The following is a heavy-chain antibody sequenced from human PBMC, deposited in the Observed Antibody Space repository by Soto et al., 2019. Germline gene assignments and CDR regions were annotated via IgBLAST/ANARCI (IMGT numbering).Heavy chain of an antibody. CDR1: GGTFSSYA. Sequence: SVKVSCKASGGTFSSYAISWVRQAPGQGLEWMGGIIPIFGTANYAQKFQGRVTITADESTSTAYMELSSLRSEDTAVYYCARAGVRGPAPNYYYGMDVWGQGTTVTVSS. V-gene: IGHV1-69*13. D-gene: IGHD3-10*01. CDR2: IIPIFGTA. J-gene: IGHJ6*02. CDR3: ARAGVRGPAPNYYYGMDV.